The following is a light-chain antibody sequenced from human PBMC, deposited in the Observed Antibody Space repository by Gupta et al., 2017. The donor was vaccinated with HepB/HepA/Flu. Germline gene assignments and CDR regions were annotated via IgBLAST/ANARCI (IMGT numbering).Light chain of an antibody. V-gene: IGLV2-14*03. CDR2: DVT. CDR3: SSYSSTSTLVV. J-gene: IGLJ3*02. Sequence: QSALTQPASVSGSPGQSITMSCTGTSSDVGGYNYVSWYQQHPGKAPKLMIFDVTNRPSGVSNRFAGSKSGNTALLSISELQAEDEADYYCSSYSSTSTLVVFGGGTQLTVL. CDR1: SSDVGGYNY.